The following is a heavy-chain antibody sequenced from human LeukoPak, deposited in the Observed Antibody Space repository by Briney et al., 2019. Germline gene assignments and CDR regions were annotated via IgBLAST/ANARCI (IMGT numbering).Heavy chain of an antibody. CDR1: GGSFSGYY. D-gene: IGHD2-2*01. Sequence: SETLSLTCAVYGGSFSGYYWSWIRQPPGKGLEWIGEINHSGSTNYNPSLKSRVTISVDTSKNQFSLKLSSVTAADTAVYYCARPISCSATTCSDSFHVWGQGTMVTVSS. J-gene: IGHJ3*01. CDR3: ARPISCSATTCSDSFHV. V-gene: IGHV4-34*01. CDR2: INHSGST.